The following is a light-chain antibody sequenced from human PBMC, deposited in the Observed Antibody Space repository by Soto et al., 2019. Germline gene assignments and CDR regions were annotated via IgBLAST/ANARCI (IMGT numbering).Light chain of an antibody. J-gene: IGLJ1*01. Sequence: QPVLTQPPSVSGAPGQRVTISCTGTSSNIGAGYDVQWYQRLPGTAPKFLIYGNKNRPSGVPDRLSGSKSGTSASLAITGLQAEDESDYFCQSYDSTLGGFVFGTGTKLTVL. CDR2: GNK. CDR1: SSNIGAGYD. CDR3: QSYDSTLGGFV. V-gene: IGLV1-40*01.